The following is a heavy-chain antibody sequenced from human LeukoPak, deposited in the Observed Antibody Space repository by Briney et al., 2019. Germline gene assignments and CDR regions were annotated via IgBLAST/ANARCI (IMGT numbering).Heavy chain of an antibody. V-gene: IGHV3-30*02. D-gene: IGHD5-12*01. CDR2: IRYDGSNK. CDR3: ARESSLYSGYFLDY. CDR1: GFTFSSYG. Sequence: GGSLRLSCAASGFTFSSYGMHWVRQAPGKGLDWVAFIRYDGSNKYYADSVKGRFTISRDNSKNTLYLQMNSLRAEDTAVYYCARESSLYSGYFLDYWGQGTLVTVSP. J-gene: IGHJ4*02.